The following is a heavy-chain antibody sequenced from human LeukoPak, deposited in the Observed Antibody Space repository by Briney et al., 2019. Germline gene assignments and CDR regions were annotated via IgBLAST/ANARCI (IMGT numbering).Heavy chain of an antibody. CDR2: IKQDASEK. D-gene: IGHD7-27*01. J-gene: IGHJ4*02. CDR3: ARGGNWADY. V-gene: IGHV3-7*03. CDR1: GFTFSTFW. Sequence: GGSLRLSCTASGFTFSTFWMSRVRQAPGKGLGWVANIKQDASEKYYVDSVKGRFTISRDNAEPSLYLQMNSPRPEDTAVYYCARGGNWADYWGQGTLVPVSS.